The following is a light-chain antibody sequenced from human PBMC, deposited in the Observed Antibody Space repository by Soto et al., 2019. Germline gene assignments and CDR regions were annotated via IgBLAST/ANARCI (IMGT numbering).Light chain of an antibody. CDR3: QQYNNCPPYT. CDR1: QSVSNN. Sequence: EIVMTQSPATLSVSPGERATLSCRASQSVSNNLAWYQQKPGQAPRLLIYGASTRTTGFPARFSGSGSGTEFTLNISSLQSEDFAVYFCQQYNNCPPYTFGQGTKLEIK. CDR2: GAS. J-gene: IGKJ2*01. V-gene: IGKV3-15*01.